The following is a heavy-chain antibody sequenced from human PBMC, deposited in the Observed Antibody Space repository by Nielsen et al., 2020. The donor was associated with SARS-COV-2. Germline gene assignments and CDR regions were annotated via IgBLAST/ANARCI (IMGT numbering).Heavy chain of an antibody. J-gene: IGHJ6*03. D-gene: IGHD2-21*01. CDR1: GGSISSSGYY. Sequence: SETLSLTCTVSGGSISSSGYYWSWIRQHPGKGLEWIGYIYYSGSTYYNPSLKSRVTISVDTSKNQFSLKPSSVTAADTAVYYCARGRRAGEAYYYYMDVWGKGTTVTVSS. CDR2: IYYSGST. CDR3: ARGRRAGEAYYYYMDV. V-gene: IGHV4-31*03.